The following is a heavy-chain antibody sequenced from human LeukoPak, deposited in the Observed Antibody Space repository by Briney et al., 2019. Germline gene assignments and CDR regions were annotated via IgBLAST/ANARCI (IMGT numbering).Heavy chain of an antibody. J-gene: IGHJ6*03. V-gene: IGHV3-53*01. CDR1: GFSVTSNY. D-gene: IGHD1-26*01. CDR3: ARDPYSGSYGHLYYYYMDV. Sequence: GGSLRLSCAVSGFSVTSNYMHWVRQAPGKGLEWVSVFYSGGMRSYADSVKGRCTISRDNSKNTLSLQMHSLRAEDTAVYYCARDPYSGSYGHLYYYYMDVWGKGTTVTISS. CDR2: FYSGGMR.